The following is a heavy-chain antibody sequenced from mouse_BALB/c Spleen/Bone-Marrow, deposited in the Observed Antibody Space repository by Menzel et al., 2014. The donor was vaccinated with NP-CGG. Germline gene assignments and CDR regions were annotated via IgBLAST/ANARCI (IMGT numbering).Heavy chain of an antibody. Sequence: EVQGVESGGGLVKPGGSLKLSCAASGFTFSSYTMSWIRQTPEKRLEWVATISSGGSYTYYPDSVKGRFTISRDSDKNTLYLQMISLKSEDTAMYYCTRDRYYGNSFAYWGQGTLVTVSA. J-gene: IGHJ3*01. CDR1: GFTFSSYT. V-gene: IGHV5-6-4*01. D-gene: IGHD2-1*01. CDR3: TRDRYYGNSFAY. CDR2: ISSGGSYT.